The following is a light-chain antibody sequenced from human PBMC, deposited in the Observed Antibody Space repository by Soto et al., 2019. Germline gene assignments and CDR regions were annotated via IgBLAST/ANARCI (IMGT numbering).Light chain of an antibody. J-gene: IGKJ2*01. V-gene: IGKV3D-20*02. CDR2: GAS. CDR1: QSVSSKY. Sequence: DIVLTQSPGTLSLSPGERATLSCRASQSVSSKYLAWYQQKPGQAPRVLIYGASIRATGIPERFSGGGSGTDFTLTITRLEPEDFAVYYCQQRSNWPPMYTFGQGTKLEIK. CDR3: QQRSNWPPMYT.